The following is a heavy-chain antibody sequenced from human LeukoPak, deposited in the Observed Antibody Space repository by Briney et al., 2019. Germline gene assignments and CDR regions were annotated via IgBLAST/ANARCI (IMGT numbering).Heavy chain of an antibody. D-gene: IGHD3-9*01. V-gene: IGHV5-51*01. J-gene: IGHJ6*01. CDR2: IYPGDSNT. CDR3: DKYHPRHYGLHV. CDR1: VYILSSFR. Sequence: GESLKISCKDAVYILSSFRLGQVRQMPGKGLEWMGIIYPGDSNTRYSPSFQGQVTISVDKSISTAYLQWSSLKASDTAMYYCDKYHPRHYGLHVWGQGTTVTVSS.